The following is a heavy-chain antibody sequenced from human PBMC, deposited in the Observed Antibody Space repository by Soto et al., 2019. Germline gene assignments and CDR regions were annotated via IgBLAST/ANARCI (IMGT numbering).Heavy chain of an antibody. J-gene: IGHJ6*02. CDR1: GGSISSSDYH. V-gene: IGHV4-39*01. Sequence: QLQLQESGPGLVKPSETLSLTCTVSGGSISSSDYHWGWIRQPPGKGLEWIASIYYSGSTDYSPSLRIRVTISVDTSKNQCALKLRSVTAADTAVYYCAGLYYEPNYYYNGMDVWGQGTTLIVSS. CDR3: AGLYYEPNYYYNGMDV. CDR2: IYYSGST. D-gene: IGHD3-16*01.